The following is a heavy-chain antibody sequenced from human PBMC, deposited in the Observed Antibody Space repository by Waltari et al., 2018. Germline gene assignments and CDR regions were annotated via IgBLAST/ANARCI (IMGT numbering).Heavy chain of an antibody. D-gene: IGHD6-19*01. V-gene: IGHV5-51*01. Sequence: EVQLVQSGAEVKTPGESLRISCQASGYSFRNYWIGWVRQRPGKGLEWMGIIYPGDSDTRYSPSFQGQVTISADKSINTAYLQWSSLKASDSAMYYCTRGYSSVFWGQGTLVTVSS. J-gene: IGHJ4*02. CDR2: IYPGDSDT. CDR3: TRGYSSVF. CDR1: GYSFRNYW.